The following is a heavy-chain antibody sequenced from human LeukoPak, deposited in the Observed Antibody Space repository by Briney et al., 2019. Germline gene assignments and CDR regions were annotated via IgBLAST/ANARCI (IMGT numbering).Heavy chain of an antibody. Sequence: SETLSLTCTVSGYSINSGFYWGWIRQPPGKGLEWIGSIYHSGSTHYKSSLKSRVTISVDTSKNQFSLKLSSVTAADTAVYYCARHVWSSSGSEAFDIWGQGTMVTVSS. CDR3: ARHVWSSSGSEAFDI. CDR2: IYHSGST. D-gene: IGHD2-15*01. J-gene: IGHJ3*02. V-gene: IGHV4-38-2*02. CDR1: GYSINSGFY.